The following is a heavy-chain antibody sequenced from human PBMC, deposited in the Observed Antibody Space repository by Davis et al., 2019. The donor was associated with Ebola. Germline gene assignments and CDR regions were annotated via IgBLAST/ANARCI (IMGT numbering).Heavy chain of an antibody. D-gene: IGHD1-26*01. Sequence: PGGSLRLSCTVSGGSISSYYWSWIRQPAGKGLEWIGRIYTSGSTNYNPSLKSRVTMSVDTSKNQFSLKLSSVTAADTAVYYCARSKEGYGIVAVSPWGQGTLVTVSS. V-gene: IGHV4-4*07. J-gene: IGHJ5*02. CDR2: IYTSGST. CDR3: ARSKEGYGIVAVSP. CDR1: GGSISSYY.